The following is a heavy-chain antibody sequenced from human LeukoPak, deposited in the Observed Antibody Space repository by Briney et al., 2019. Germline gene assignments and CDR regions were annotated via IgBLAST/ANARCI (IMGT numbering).Heavy chain of an antibody. CDR3: ARDRVAAGAPRYFDY. D-gene: IGHD6-13*01. J-gene: IGHJ4*02. CDR1: GGSISSGGYS. CDR2: IYHSGST. Sequence: PSETLSLTCAVSGGSISSGGYSWSWIRQPPGKGLEWIGYIYHSGSTYYNPSLKSRVTISVDKSKNQFSLKLSSVTAADTAVYYCARDRVAAGAPRYFDYWGQGTLVTVSS. V-gene: IGHV4-30-2*01.